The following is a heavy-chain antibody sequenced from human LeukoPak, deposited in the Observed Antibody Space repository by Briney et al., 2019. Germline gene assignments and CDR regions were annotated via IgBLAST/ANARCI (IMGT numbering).Heavy chain of an antibody. J-gene: IGHJ4*02. D-gene: IGHD1-26*01. V-gene: IGHV3-23*01. Sequence: GGSLRLSCAASGFTFSNYAMSWVRQAPGKGLEWVSVISGSGRNTIYADSVRGRFTISRDNSKNTLYLQMYSLRAEDTALYFCAKAERFSGTKTPDYWGQGTLVTVVS. CDR2: ISGSGRNT. CDR1: GFTFSNYA. CDR3: AKAERFSGTKTPDY.